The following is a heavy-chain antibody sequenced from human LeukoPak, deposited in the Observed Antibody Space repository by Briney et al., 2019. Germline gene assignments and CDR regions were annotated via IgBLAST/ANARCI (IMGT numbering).Heavy chain of an antibody. CDR3: AKDPNANYDILTGYSSPFDY. D-gene: IGHD3-9*01. Sequence: GRSLRLSCAASGFTFSSYGMHWVRQAPGKGLEWVAFIRYDGSNKYYADSVKGRFTISRDNSKNTLYLQMNSLRAEDTAVYYCAKDPNANYDILTGYSSPFDYWGQGTLVTVSS. CDR2: IRYDGSNK. J-gene: IGHJ4*02. CDR1: GFTFSSYG. V-gene: IGHV3-30*02.